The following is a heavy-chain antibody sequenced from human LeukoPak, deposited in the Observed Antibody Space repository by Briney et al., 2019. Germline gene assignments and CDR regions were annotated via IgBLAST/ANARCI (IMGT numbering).Heavy chain of an antibody. CDR2: IRYDGSNK. CDR1: GFTFSSYG. Sequence: GGSLRLSCAASGFTFSSYGMHWLRQAPGKGLEWVAFIRYDGSNKYYADSVKGRFTISRDNSKNTLYLQMNSLRAEDTAVYYCAKGGHQDDYGDHWRQGTLVTVSS. D-gene: IGHD5-24*01. V-gene: IGHV3-30*02. J-gene: IGHJ4*02. CDR3: AKGGHQDDYGDH.